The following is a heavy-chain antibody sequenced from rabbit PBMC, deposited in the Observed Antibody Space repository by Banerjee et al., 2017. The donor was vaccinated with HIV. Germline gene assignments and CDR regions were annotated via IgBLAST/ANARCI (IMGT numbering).Heavy chain of an antibody. CDR3: ARDTSTSFSTYGMDL. Sequence: ESGGGLVKPGASLTLTCKASGLDFSGDSYMCWVRQAPGKGLEWIACIDTGDGDTYFANWAKGRFTISKTSSTTVTLQMTSLTAADTATYFCARDTSTSFSTYGMDLWGPGTLVTVS. V-gene: IGHV1S40*01. CDR2: IDTGDGDT. D-gene: IGHD1-1*01. CDR1: GLDFSGDSY. J-gene: IGHJ6*01.